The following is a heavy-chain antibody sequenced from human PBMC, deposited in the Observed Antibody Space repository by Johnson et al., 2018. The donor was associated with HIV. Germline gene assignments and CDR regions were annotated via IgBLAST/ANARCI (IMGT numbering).Heavy chain of an antibody. CDR1: RFTFSSYA. V-gene: IGHV3-30*04. CDR3: ARAGIVFDI. Sequence: QVQLVESGGGVVQPGRSLRLSCAASRFTFSSYAMHWVRQAPGKGLEWVAVISYDGSNKYYADSVKGRFTISRDNSKNTLYLQMNSLRAEDTAVYYCARAGIVFDIWGQGTMVTVSS. D-gene: IGHD2-15*01. CDR2: ISYDGSNK. J-gene: IGHJ3*02.